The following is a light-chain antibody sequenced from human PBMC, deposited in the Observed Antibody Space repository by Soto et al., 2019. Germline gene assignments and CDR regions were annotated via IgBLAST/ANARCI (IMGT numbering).Light chain of an antibody. CDR2: DAS. Sequence: IVLTQSPGTLSLSPGERATLSCRASQSVSSSYLAWYQQKPGQPPRLLIYDASNRATGIPDRFSGSGSGTDFSLTITGLEPEDSAVYYCQQYGSSPRTFGQGTKVDIK. CDR3: QQYGSSPRT. V-gene: IGKV3-20*01. CDR1: QSVSSSY. J-gene: IGKJ1*01.